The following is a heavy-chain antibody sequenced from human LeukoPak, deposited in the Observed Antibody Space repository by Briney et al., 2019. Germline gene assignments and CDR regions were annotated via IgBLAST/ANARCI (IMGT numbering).Heavy chain of an antibody. CDR3: ARHYDSVGYYFDY. V-gene: IGHV4-59*08. Sequence: SETLSLTCTVSGGSISRYYWSWIRQPPGKGLEWIGYVSYSGSTNYNPSLKSRVTISVDTSRNRFSLNLSSVTAADTAVYYCARHYDSVGYYFDYWGQGTLVTVSS. CDR1: GGSISRYY. CDR2: VSYSGST. D-gene: IGHD3-22*01. J-gene: IGHJ4*02.